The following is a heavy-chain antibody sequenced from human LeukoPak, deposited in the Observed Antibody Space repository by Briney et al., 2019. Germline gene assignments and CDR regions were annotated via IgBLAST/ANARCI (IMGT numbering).Heavy chain of an antibody. CDR3: ARLTVYSIAADDAFDI. Sequence: GGSLRLSCAASGFTFSNTNMNWVRQAPGKGLKWVSFISASSNYIYYADSVKGRFTISRDNAQNSLYLQMNSLRAEDTAVYYCARLTVYSIAADDAFDIWGQGTMVTVSS. D-gene: IGHD6-13*01. J-gene: IGHJ3*02. CDR2: ISASSNYI. CDR1: GFTFSNTN. V-gene: IGHV3-21*06.